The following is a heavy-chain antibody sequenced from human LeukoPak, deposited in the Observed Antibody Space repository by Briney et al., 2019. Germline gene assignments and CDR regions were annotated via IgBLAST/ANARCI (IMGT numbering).Heavy chain of an antibody. J-gene: IGHJ6*03. CDR3: AKAEADCSGGSCYGDYYYYMDV. CDR1: GFTFSSYA. V-gene: IGHV3-23*01. D-gene: IGHD2-15*01. Sequence: PGGSLRLSCAASGFTFSSYAMSWVRQAPGKGLEWVSAISGSGGSTYYADSVKGRFTISRDNSKNTLYLQMNSLRAEDTAVYYCAKAEADCSGGSCYGDYYYYMDVWGKGTTVTVSS. CDR2: ISGSGGST.